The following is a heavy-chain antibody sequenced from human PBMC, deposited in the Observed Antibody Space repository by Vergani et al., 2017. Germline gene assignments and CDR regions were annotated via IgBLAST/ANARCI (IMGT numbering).Heavy chain of an antibody. CDR1: GSSFSTGGQS. D-gene: IGHD6-19*01. CDR2: IYTSGAT. J-gene: IGHJ4*02. Sequence: QVQLQESGPGLVKPSQTLSLTCTVSGSSFSTGGQSWTWLGQSAGKGLEWIGRIYTSGATNYNPSLRSRAIMSVDASKNQFSLTLTSVTAADTAVYYCASDTHSGQRADRWGQGILVTVTS. CDR3: ASDTHSGQRADR. V-gene: IGHV4-61*02.